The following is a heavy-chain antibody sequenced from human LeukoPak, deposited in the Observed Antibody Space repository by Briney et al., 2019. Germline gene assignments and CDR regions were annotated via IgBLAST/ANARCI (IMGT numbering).Heavy chain of an antibody. CDR1: GFTFSSYS. Sequence: HPGGSLRLSCAASGFTFSSYSMNWVRQAPGKGLEWVSYISSSSSTIYYADSVKGRFTISRDNAKNSLYLQMNSLRAEDTAVYYCAIMMGITGTPFDYWGQGTLVTVSS. CDR2: ISSSSSTI. V-gene: IGHV3-48*01. CDR3: AIMMGITGTPFDY. D-gene: IGHD1-7*01. J-gene: IGHJ4*02.